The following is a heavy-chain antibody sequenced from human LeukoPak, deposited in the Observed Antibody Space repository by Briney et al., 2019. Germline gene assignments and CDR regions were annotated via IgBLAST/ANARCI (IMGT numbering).Heavy chain of an antibody. D-gene: IGHD6-19*01. Sequence: GASVKVSRKASGYTFTGYYMHWVRQAPGQGLEWMGWINPNSGGTNYAQKFQGRITTTRDTSISTAYMELSRLRSDDTAVYYCARGFVAVAGTIGYWGQGTLVTVSS. J-gene: IGHJ4*02. CDR2: INPNSGGT. V-gene: IGHV1-2*02. CDR1: GYTFTGYY. CDR3: ARGFVAVAGTIGY.